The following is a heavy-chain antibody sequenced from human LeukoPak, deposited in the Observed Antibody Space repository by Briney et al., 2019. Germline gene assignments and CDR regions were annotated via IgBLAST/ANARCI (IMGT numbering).Heavy chain of an antibody. CDR3: ARLRDGYNLADF. Sequence: EGSLRLSCIASGFTFSSYIMHWVRQAPGKGLEYVSVISGDGGRTYYANSVKGRFTISRDNSKSALYLQMGGLRAEDMAVYFCARLRDGYNLADFWGQGTLVTVSS. CDR2: ISGDGGRT. CDR1: GFTFSSYI. D-gene: IGHD5-24*01. V-gene: IGHV3-64*01. J-gene: IGHJ4*02.